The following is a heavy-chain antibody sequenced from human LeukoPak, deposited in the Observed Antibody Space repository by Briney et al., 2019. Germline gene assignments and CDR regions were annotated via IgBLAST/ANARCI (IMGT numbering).Heavy chain of an antibody. V-gene: IGHV4-39*07. CDR2: IYYSGST. D-gene: IGHD3-3*01. Sequence: SETLSLTCTVSGGSISSYYWSWIRQPPGKGLEWIGSIYYSGSTYYNPSLKSRGTISVDKSKNQFSLKLSSVNAEDTAVYYCARNDFWSGYYMPWYFDLWGRGTLVTVSS. J-gene: IGHJ2*01. CDR1: GGSISSYY. CDR3: ARNDFWSGYYMPWYFDL.